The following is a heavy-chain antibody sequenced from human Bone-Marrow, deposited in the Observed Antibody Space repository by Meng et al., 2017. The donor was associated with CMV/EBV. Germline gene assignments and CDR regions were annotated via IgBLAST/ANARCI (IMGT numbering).Heavy chain of an antibody. Sequence: ASVKVSCKASGFTFISYGINWVRQAPGQGLEWLGWISAYNGKTSYAQKLQGRVTMTTDTSTSTAYMEVRSLRSADTAVYYCARDPKRRWGGISDYYYYGMDVWGQGTTVTVSS. V-gene: IGHV1-18*01. CDR3: ARDPKRRWGGISDYYYYGMDV. D-gene: IGHD3-3*02. CDR2: ISAYNGKT. CDR1: GFTFISYG. J-gene: IGHJ6*02.